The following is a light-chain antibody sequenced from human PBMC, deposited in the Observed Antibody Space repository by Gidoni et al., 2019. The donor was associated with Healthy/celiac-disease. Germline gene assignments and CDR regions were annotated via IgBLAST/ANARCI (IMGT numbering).Light chain of an antibody. V-gene: IGKV3-11*01. Sequence: EIVLTQSPATLSLSPGERATLSCRASQSFSSYLAWYQQNPGQAPRLLIYDASNRATGIPARFSGSGSGTDFTLTISSLEPEDFAVYYCQQRSNWPWTFGQGTKVEIK. CDR2: DAS. CDR3: QQRSNWPWT. J-gene: IGKJ1*01. CDR1: QSFSSY.